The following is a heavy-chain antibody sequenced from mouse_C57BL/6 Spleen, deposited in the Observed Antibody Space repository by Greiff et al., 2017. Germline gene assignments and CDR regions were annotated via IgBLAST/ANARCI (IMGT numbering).Heavy chain of an antibody. J-gene: IGHJ4*01. D-gene: IGHD1-1*01. V-gene: IGHV1-69*01. CDR3: ARDPAYYYGSSYAMDY. CDR2: IDPSDSYT. Sequence: VQLQQPGAELVMPGASVKLSCKASGYTFTSYWMHWVKQRPGQGLEWIGEIDPSDSYTNYNQKFKGKSTLTADKSSSTAYMQLSSLTSEDSAVYYCARDPAYYYGSSYAMDYWGQGTSVTVAS. CDR1: GYTFTSYW.